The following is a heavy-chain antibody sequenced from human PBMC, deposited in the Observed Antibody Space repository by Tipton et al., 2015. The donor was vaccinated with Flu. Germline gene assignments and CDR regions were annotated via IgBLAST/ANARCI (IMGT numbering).Heavy chain of an antibody. D-gene: IGHD3-22*01. CDR3: ARRMGDSSGSLWDS. Sequence: VQLVQSGAEVKKPGTSVKVSCRASGYTFTNFGISWVRQAPGQGLEWMGWINAYNGNADYGQKAKGRVTMTTDTSTSTAYMELRSLRFDDTAVYYCARRMGDSSGSLWDSWGQGTPVTVSS. CDR2: INAYNGNA. V-gene: IGHV1-18*01. J-gene: IGHJ4*02. CDR1: GYTFTNFG.